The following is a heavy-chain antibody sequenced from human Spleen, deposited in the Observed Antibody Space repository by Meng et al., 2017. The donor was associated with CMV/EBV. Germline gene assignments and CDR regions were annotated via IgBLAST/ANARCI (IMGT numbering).Heavy chain of an antibody. CDR1: GFTFSSYW. J-gene: IGHJ6*02. CDR2: IKQDGSEK. Sequence: GESLKNSWAASGFTFSSYWMSWVRQAPGKGLEWVANIKQDGSEKYYVDSVKGRFTISRDNAKNSLYLQMNSLRAEDTALYYCATSRATYYYYAMDVWGQGTTVTVSS. V-gene: IGHV3-7*03. D-gene: IGHD1-26*01. CDR3: ATSRATYYYYAMDV.